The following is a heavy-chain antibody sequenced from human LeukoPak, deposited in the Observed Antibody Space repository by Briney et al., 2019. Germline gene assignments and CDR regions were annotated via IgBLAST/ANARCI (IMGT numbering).Heavy chain of an antibody. CDR3: ARGGDSSGYYRIDH. D-gene: IGHD3-22*01. V-gene: IGHV3-74*01. CDR2: INLDGSST. J-gene: IGHJ4*02. CDR1: GFTFSSHW. Sequence: QPGGSLRLSCAASGFTFSSHWMHWVRQAPGKGLVWVSGINLDGSSTRYADSVRGRFTISRDNAKNTLYLQVNSLRAEDTAVYYCARGGDSSGYYRIDHWGQGALVTVSS.